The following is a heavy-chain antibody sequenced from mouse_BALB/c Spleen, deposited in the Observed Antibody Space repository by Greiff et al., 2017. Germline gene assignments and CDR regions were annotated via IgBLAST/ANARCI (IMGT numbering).Heavy chain of an antibody. CDR2: ISSGGST. V-gene: IGHV5-6-5*01. J-gene: IGHJ4*01. Sequence: EVHLVESGGGLVKPGGSLKLSCAASGFTFSSYAMSWVRQTPEKRLEWVASISSGGSTYYPDSVKGRFTISRDNARNILYLQMSSLRSEDTAMYYCARGGDYDGYYAMDYWGQGTSVTVSS. CDR3: ARGGDYDGYYAMDY. D-gene: IGHD2-4*01. CDR1: GFTFSSYA.